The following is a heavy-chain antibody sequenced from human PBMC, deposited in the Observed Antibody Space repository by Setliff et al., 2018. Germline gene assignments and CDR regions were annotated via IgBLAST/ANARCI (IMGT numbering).Heavy chain of an antibody. CDR2: IYYSGST. CDR1: GGSFTTYY. J-gene: IGHJ5*02. V-gene: IGHV4-59*08. Sequence: SETLSLTCTVSGGSFTTYYWSWIRQSPGKGLEWIGYIYYSGSTNYNPSLKSRVSISVDTSKNQFSLKLSSVTAADTAVYYCVTAASARSRWYDMGWFDPWGQGTLVTVSS. D-gene: IGHD3-22*01. CDR3: VTAASARSRWYDMGWFDP.